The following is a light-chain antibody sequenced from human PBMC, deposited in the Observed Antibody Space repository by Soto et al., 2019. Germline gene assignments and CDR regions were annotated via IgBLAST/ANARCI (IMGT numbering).Light chain of an antibody. J-gene: IGKJ1*01. CDR1: QSISSW. CDR3: QQYNSFPWWT. CDR2: KAS. V-gene: IGKV1-5*03. Sequence: DIQMTQSPSTLSASVGDRGTITCRASQSISSWLAWYQQKPGKAPKLLIYKASSLESGVPSRFSGSGSGTEFTLTISSLQPDDFATYYCQQYNSFPWWTFGQGTKVEIK.